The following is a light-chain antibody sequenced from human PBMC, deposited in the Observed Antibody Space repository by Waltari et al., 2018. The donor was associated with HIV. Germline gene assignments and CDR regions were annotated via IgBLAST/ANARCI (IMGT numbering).Light chain of an antibody. Sequence: EIVLTQSAAFPSVPPKEKATITCRASQSIGSSLYWYQQKPDQSPKLLIKYASQSFSGVPSRFSGSGSGTNFTLTINSLEAEDAATYYCHQSSSLPPWTFGQGTKVEIK. J-gene: IGKJ1*01. CDR3: HQSSSLPPWT. V-gene: IGKV6-21*01. CDR1: QSIGSS. CDR2: YAS.